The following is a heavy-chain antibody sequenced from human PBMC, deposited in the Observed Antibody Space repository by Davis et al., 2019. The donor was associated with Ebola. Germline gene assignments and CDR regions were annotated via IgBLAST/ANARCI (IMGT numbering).Heavy chain of an antibody. V-gene: IGHV4-59*12. CDR2: IYYGGTT. J-gene: IGHJ4*02. CDR1: GGSMSSYY. D-gene: IGHD2-2*01. Sequence: SETLSLTCTVSGGSMSSYYWSWIRQPPGKGLEWIGNIYYGGTTNYNPSLKSRVTISGDTSKNQFSLKLSSVTAADTAVYYSTRGPPQYCSSTSCYRDFDYWGQGTLVTVSS. CDR3: TRGPPQYCSSTSCYRDFDY.